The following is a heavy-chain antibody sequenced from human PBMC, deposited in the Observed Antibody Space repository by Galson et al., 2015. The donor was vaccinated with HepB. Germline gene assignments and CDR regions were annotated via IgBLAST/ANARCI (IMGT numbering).Heavy chain of an antibody. Sequence: SVKVSCKASGYTFTSYAMHWVRQAPGQRLEWMGWINAGNGNTKYSQKFQGRVTITRDTSASTAYMELSSLRSEDTAVYYCARRVPDYYGSGSYRYGFDYWGQGTLVTVSS. V-gene: IGHV1-3*01. CDR1: GYTFTSYA. CDR2: INAGNGNT. CDR3: ARRVPDYYGSGSYRYGFDY. D-gene: IGHD3-10*01. J-gene: IGHJ4*02.